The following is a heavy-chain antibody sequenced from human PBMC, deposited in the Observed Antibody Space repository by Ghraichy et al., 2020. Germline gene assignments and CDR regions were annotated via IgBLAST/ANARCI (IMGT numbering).Heavy chain of an antibody. CDR3: ARSIISSVPWMDV. Sequence: SQTLSLTCTVSGGPISTYYWTWIRQPPGKGLECIGYISDSGRTNYNPSLKSRVTISLDTSNNQFSLKLSSVTAVDTAVYYCARSIISSVPWMDVWGQGTTVTVSS. J-gene: IGHJ6*02. CDR1: GGPISTYY. V-gene: IGHV4-59*01. CDR2: ISDSGRT. D-gene: IGHD3-22*01.